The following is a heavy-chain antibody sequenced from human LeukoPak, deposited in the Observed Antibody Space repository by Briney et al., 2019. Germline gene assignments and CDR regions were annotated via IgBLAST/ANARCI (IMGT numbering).Heavy chain of an antibody. CDR3: AREGLAPPSDGYSGYDSFHSYYYYGMDV. D-gene: IGHD5-12*01. J-gene: IGHJ6*02. CDR2: INPSGGST. CDR1: GYTFTSYY. V-gene: IGHV1-46*01. Sequence: GASVKVSCKASGYTFTSYYMHWVRQAPGQGLEWMGIINPSGGSTSYAQKFQGRVTMTRDTSTSTVYMELSSLRSEDTAVYYCAREGLAPPSDGYSGYDSFHSYYYYGMDVWGQGTTVTVSS.